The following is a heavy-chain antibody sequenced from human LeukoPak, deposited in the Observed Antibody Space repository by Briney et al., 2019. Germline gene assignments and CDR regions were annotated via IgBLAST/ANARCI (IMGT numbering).Heavy chain of an antibody. CDR3: ASVYYYGSGSLDY. D-gene: IGHD3-10*01. J-gene: IGHJ4*02. V-gene: IGHV4-34*01. CDR1: GFTFSDNY. CDR2: IYHSGST. Sequence: GSLRLSCAASGFTFSDNYMSWIRQPPGKGLEWIGEIYHSGSTNYNPSLKSRVTISVDKSKNQFSLKLSSVTAADTAVYYCASVYYYGSGSLDYWGQGTLVTVSS.